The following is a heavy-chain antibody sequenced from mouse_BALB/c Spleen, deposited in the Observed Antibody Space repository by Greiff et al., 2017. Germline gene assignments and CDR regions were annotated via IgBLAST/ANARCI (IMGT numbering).Heavy chain of an antibody. CDR2: IYPSDSYT. D-gene: IGHD3-3*01. CDR3: TKGPYYFDY. Sequence: QVQLKQPGAELVRPGASVKLSCKASGYTFTSYWINWVKQRPGQGLEWIGNIYPSDSYTNYNQKFKDKATLTVDKSSSTAYMQLSSPTSEDSAVYYCTKGPYYFDYWGQGTTLTVSS. V-gene: IGHV1-69*02. CDR1: GYTFTSYW. J-gene: IGHJ2*01.